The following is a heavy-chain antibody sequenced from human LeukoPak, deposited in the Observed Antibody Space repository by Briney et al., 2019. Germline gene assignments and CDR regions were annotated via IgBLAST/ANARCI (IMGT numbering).Heavy chain of an antibody. V-gene: IGHV1-69*13. CDR3: ARDKGYSYGWRYYYYGMDV. Sequence: ASVKVSCKASGGTFSSYAISWVRQAPGQGLEWMGGIIPIFGTANYAQKFQGRVTITAGESTSTAYMELSSLRSEDTAVYYCARDKGYSYGWRYYYYGMDVWGQGTTVTVSS. J-gene: IGHJ6*02. CDR2: IIPIFGTA. CDR1: GGTFSSYA. D-gene: IGHD5-18*01.